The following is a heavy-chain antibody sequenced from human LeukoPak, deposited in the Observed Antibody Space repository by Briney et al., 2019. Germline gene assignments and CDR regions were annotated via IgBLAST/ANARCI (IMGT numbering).Heavy chain of an antibody. V-gene: IGHV1-46*01. D-gene: IGHD2-2*01. CDR3: ARHPSPQLHHFDY. CDR1: GYTFTNYY. J-gene: IGHJ4*02. Sequence: ASVKVSCKASGYTFTNYYIHWVRQAPGQGLEWMGIINPTGDSTSYAQKFQARVTMPRDTSTNTVYMELSSLRSEDPAVYYCARHPSPQLHHFDYWGQGTLVTVSS. CDR2: INPTGDST.